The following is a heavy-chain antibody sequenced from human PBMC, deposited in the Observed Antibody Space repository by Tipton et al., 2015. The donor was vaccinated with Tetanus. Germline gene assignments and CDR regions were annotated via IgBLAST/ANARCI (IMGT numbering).Heavy chain of an antibody. Sequence: QLVQSGPEVKKPGASVNVSCKASGYTFTSYFMQWVRQAPGQGLEWMGIINPSGGRTNYVQKFQGRLTTTRDKSTSTVYMELSSLRSEDTAVYYCASWSQVESFDIWGQGTMVTVSS. CDR2: INPSGGRT. CDR1: GYTFTSYF. CDR3: ASWSQVESFDI. D-gene: IGHD3-3*01. V-gene: IGHV1-46*01. J-gene: IGHJ3*02.